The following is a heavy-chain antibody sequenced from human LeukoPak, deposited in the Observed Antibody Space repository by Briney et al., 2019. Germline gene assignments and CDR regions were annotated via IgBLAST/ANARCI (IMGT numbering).Heavy chain of an antibody. J-gene: IGHJ3*02. Sequence: SETLSLTCAVSGYSISSGYYWGWIRQPPGKGLEWIGSIYHSGSTYYNPSLKSRVTISVDTSKNQFSLKLSSVTAADTAVYYCARWLLYALDIWGQGTMVTVSS. D-gene: IGHD3-22*01. CDR2: IYHSGST. CDR1: GYSISSGYY. V-gene: IGHV4-38-2*01. CDR3: ARWLLYALDI.